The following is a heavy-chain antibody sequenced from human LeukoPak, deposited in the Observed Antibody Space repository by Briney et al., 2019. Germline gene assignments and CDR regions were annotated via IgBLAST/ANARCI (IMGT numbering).Heavy chain of an antibody. CDR3: AKSNGYGLIDY. CDR1: GGSISSYY. Sequence: SETLSLTCTVSGGSISSYYWSWLRQPAGKGLEWVGRIYTSGSTNYNPSLKSRVTISVDTSKNQFSLKLSSVTAADTAMYYCAKSNGYGLIDYWGQGTLVTVSS. CDR2: IYTSGST. V-gene: IGHV4-4*07. D-gene: IGHD5-12*01. J-gene: IGHJ4*02.